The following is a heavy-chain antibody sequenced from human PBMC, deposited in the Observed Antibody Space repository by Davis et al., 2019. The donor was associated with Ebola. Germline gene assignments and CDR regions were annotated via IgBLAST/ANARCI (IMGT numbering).Heavy chain of an antibody. Sequence: MPSETLSLTCTVSGGSISSGDYYWSWIRQPPGKGLEWIGYIYYSGSTYYNPSLKSRVTISVDTSKNQFSLKLSSVTAADTAVYYCASLMAYYYDSSGYYQLYYFDYWGQGTLVTVSS. CDR1: GGSISSGDYY. J-gene: IGHJ4*02. CDR2: IYYSGST. V-gene: IGHV4-30-4*01. CDR3: ASLMAYYYDSSGYYQLYYFDY. D-gene: IGHD3-22*01.